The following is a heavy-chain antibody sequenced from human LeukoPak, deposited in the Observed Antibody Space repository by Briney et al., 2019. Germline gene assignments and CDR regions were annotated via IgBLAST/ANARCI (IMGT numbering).Heavy chain of an antibody. Sequence: ASVTVSCKASGYTSTSYYMHAVRQATGQGLEWMGIMNPSGGSTSYAQKFQGRVTMTRDTSTNTVYMELSSLRSEDTAVYYCARDWGNWVRNWFDPWGQGTLVTVSS. CDR1: GYTSTSYY. D-gene: IGHD7-27*01. J-gene: IGHJ5*02. V-gene: IGHV1-46*01. CDR2: MNPSGGST. CDR3: ARDWGNWVRNWFDP.